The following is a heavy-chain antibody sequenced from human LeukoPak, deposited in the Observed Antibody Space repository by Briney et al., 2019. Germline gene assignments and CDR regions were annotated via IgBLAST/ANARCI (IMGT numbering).Heavy chain of an antibody. D-gene: IGHD3-22*01. CDR2: IYTSGST. CDR3: ARRHYYDSSGYLSFDY. Sequence: PSETLSLTCTVSGGSISSYYWSWIRQPAGEGLEWIGRIYTSGSTYYNPSLKSRVTISVDTSKNQFSLKLSSVTAADTAVYYCARRHYYDSSGYLSFDYWGQGTLVTVSS. J-gene: IGHJ4*02. CDR1: GGSISSYY. V-gene: IGHV4-4*07.